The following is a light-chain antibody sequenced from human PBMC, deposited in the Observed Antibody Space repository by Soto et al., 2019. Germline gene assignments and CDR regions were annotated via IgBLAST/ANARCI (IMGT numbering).Light chain of an antibody. Sequence: QAVVTQPPSESGAPGQRVTISCTGSSSNIGAGYDVHWYQQLPGTAPKLLIYGNSNRPSGVPDRFSGSKSGTSASLAITGLQAEDEADYYCQSYDSSLSGYVVFGGGTKLTVL. CDR2: GNS. CDR1: SSNIGAGYD. CDR3: QSYDSSLSGYVV. V-gene: IGLV1-40*01. J-gene: IGLJ2*01.